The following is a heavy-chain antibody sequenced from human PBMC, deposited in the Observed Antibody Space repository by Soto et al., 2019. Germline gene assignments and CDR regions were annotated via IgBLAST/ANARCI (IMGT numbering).Heavy chain of an antibody. V-gene: IGHV3-23*01. Sequence: GGSLRLSCAASGFTFSSYAMSWVRQAPGKGLEWVSAISGSGGSTYYADSVKGRFTISRDNSKNTLYLQMNSLRAEDTAVYYCAKDLLRDTAMVKLPYYYGMDVWGQGTTVTVSS. CDR3: AKDLLRDTAMVKLPYYYGMDV. CDR2: ISGSGGST. J-gene: IGHJ6*02. CDR1: GFTFSSYA. D-gene: IGHD5-18*01.